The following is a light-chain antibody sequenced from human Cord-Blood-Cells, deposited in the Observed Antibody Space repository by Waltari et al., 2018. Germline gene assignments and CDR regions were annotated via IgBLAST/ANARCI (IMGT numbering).Light chain of an antibody. Sequence: EIVLTQSPATLSLSPGERATLPCRASQSVSSYLAWYQQKPGQAPRLLIYDASNRATGIPARVSGSGSGTDVTLTISSLEPEDFAVYYCQQRSNWPPLTFGGGTKVEIK. CDR2: DAS. CDR3: QQRSNWPPLT. V-gene: IGKV3-11*01. J-gene: IGKJ4*01. CDR1: QSVSSY.